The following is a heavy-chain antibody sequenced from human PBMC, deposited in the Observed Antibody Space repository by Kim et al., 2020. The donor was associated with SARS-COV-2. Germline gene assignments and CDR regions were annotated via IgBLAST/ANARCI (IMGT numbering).Heavy chain of an antibody. J-gene: IGHJ4*02. D-gene: IGHD3-10*01. CDR3: EKERPRGSSPLEC. Sequence: SLRLSCAASGYNFGDFSMHWVRQPPGKGLEWVSGIGLYCGAIGYADSVKGRFAISSDNAKNSLSLQMHSLRPEDTAFYYCEKERPRGSSPLECWGRGT. V-gene: IGHV3-9*01. CDR1: GYNFGDFS. CDR2: IGLYCGAI.